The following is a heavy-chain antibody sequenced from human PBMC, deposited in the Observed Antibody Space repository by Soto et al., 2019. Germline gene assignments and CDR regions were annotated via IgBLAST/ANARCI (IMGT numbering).Heavy chain of an antibody. V-gene: IGHV3-13*01. J-gene: IGHJ5*02. CDR1: GFTFSSYD. Sequence: ESLLLSCAASGFTFSSYDMHWVRQATGKGLEWVSAIGTAGDTYYPGSVKGRFTISRENAKNSLYLQMNSLRAGDTAVYYCARAITTVTTFGFDPWGQGTLVT. CDR3: ARAITTVTTFGFDP. CDR2: IGTAGDT. D-gene: IGHD4-17*01.